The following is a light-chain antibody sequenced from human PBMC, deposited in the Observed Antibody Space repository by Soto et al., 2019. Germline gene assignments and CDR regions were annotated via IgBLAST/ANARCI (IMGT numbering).Light chain of an antibody. V-gene: IGKV1-39*01. J-gene: IGKJ1*01. Sequence: DIQMTQSPCSLSASVGDKVTITCRASQTIRYSLNWYQQKPGKAPKVLIYDASTLQSGVPPRFSGSGSGTDFALTISSLQPEDFATYYCHQSAGSRTWTFGQGTRVEAK. CDR1: QTIRYS. CDR2: DAS. CDR3: HQSAGSRTWT.